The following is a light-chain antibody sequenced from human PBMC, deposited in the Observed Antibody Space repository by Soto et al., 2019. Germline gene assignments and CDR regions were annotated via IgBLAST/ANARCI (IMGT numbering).Light chain of an antibody. J-gene: IGLJ1*01. CDR1: SSDIGAYNY. Sequence: QSVLNQPACVSGSAGQSITIFYTGTSSDIGAYNYVSWYQQYPGKAPKLMIYGVTNRPSGVSNRFSGSKTGNTASLTISGLQAEDEADYYCFSHRSGDSHVFGTGTKVTVL. CDR3: FSHRSGDSHV. V-gene: IGLV2-14*01. CDR2: GVT.